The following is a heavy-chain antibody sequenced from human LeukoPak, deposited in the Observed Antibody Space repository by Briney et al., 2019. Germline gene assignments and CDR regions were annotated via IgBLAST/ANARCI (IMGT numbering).Heavy chain of an antibody. V-gene: IGHV3-21*01. CDR3: ARDKLRNSSGYYSRMQLFAFDI. CDR2: ISSSSSYI. D-gene: IGHD3-22*01. CDR1: GFTFSSYS. J-gene: IGHJ3*02. Sequence: GGSLRLSCAASGFTFSSYSMNWVRQAPGKGLEWVSSISSSSSYIYYADSVKGRFTISRDNAKNSLYLQMNSLRAEDTAVYYCARDKLRNSSGYYSRMQLFAFDIWGQGTVVTVSS.